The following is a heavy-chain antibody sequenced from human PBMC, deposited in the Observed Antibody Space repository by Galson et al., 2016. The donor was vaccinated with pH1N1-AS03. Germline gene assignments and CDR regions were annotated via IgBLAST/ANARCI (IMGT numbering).Heavy chain of an antibody. CDR3: ARFSGSHQFDY. CDR2: ISHSGNT. V-gene: IGHV4-38-2*01. D-gene: IGHD1-26*01. Sequence: ETLSLTCAVSGYFISSGFHWAWVRQPPSKGLEWIGTISHSGNTYYNPSLKSRVTMSVDTSKNQFSLKLSSVTAADAAVYYCARFSGSHQFDYWGQGTLVTVSS. CDR1: GYFISSGFH. J-gene: IGHJ4*02.